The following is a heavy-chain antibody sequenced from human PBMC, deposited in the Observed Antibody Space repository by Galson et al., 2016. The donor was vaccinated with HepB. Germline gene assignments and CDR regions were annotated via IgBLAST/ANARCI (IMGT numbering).Heavy chain of an antibody. Sequence: SLRLSCAASGFNFGDYALGWVRQAPVKGLEWLGFIMATIYGTTTEYAASMEGRIIVSRDDSKTIVYLQVNSLTTEDSAVYYCVRNHRNGASFYAYWGQGAPVTVSS. CDR2: IMATIYGTTT. D-gene: IGHD2-15*01. J-gene: IGHJ4*02. V-gene: IGHV3-49*04. CDR3: VRNHRNGASFYAY. CDR1: GFNFGDYA.